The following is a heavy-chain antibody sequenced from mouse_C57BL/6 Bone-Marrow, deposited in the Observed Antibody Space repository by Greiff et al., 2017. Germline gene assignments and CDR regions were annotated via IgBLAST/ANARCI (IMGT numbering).Heavy chain of an antibody. CDR3: TTTGAWFAY. J-gene: IGHJ3*01. CDR2: IDPENGDT. V-gene: IGHV14-4*01. CDR1: GFNIKDDY. Sequence: DVKLQESGAELVRPGASVKLSCTASGFNIKDDYMHWVKQRPEQGLEWIGWIDPENGDTEYASKFQGKATITADTSSNTAYLQLSSLTSEDTAVYYCTTTGAWFAYWGQGTLVTVSA.